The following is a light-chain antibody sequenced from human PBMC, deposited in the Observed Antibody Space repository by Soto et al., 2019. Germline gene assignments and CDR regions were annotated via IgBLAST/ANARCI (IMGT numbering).Light chain of an antibody. V-gene: IGLV1-51*02. CDR2: EGS. J-gene: IGLJ2*01. CDR3: GSWDSSLRHVV. Sequence: QSVLTQPPSVSAAPGQRITISCSGGSSNLVKNFVSWYQQLPKSAPKLLIYEGSKRLSGIPDRFYGSKSGTSATLVITGLQTGDEAYYYCGSWDSSLRHVVFGEGTKLTVL. CDR1: SSNLVKNF.